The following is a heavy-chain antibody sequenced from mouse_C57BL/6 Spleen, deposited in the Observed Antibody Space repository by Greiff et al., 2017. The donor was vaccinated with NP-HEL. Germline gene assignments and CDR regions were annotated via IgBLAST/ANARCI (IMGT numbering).Heavy chain of an antibody. D-gene: IGHD1-1*01. CDR3: ARGGFYYGSSYYAMDY. CDR2: ISYDGSN. Sequence: EVKLLESGPGLVKPSQSLSLTCSVTGYSITSGYYWNWIRQFPGNKLEWMGYISYDGSNNYNPSLKNRISITRDTSKNQFFLKLNSVTTEDTATYYCARGGFYYGSSYYAMDYWGQGTSVTVSS. CDR1: GYSITSGYY. V-gene: IGHV3-6*01. J-gene: IGHJ4*01.